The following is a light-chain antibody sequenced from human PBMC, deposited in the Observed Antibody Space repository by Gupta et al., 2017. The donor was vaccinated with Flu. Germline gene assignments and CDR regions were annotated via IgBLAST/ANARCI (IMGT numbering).Light chain of an antibody. CDR2: EVS. CDR3: SSYAGSNNLV. Sequence: QSALTQPPSASGSPGQSVTISCTGTSSDVGGYNYVSWYQQHPGKAPKHMLYEVSKRPSGVPDRFSGSKSGNTASLTVCGLQAEDEADYYCSSYAGSNNLVFGGGTKLTVL. V-gene: IGLV2-8*01. CDR1: SSDVGGYNY. J-gene: IGLJ2*01.